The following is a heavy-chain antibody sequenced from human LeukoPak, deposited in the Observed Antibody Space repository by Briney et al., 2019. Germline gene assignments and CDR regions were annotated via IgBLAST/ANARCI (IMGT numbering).Heavy chain of an antibody. V-gene: IGHV3-30*02. J-gene: IGHJ5*02. D-gene: IGHD3-10*01. CDR2: IRFDGSDK. CDR1: GFTFTYFG. Sequence: GGSLRLSCAASGFTFTYFGMHWVRQAPGKGLEWVAFIRFDGSDKYYADSVKGRFTISSDNSKHTLYLQMNSLRAEDTTVYYCAKDGSLWFGEYNWFDRWGQGTLVTVSS. CDR3: AKDGSLWFGEYNWFDR.